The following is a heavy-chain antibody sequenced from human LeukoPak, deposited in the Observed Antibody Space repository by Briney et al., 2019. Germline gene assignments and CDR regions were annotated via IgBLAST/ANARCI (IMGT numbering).Heavy chain of an antibody. CDR3: ARGPQGYNPIASVGAFDI. D-gene: IGHD5-24*01. CDR1: GGSISSGSYY. J-gene: IGHJ3*02. V-gene: IGHV4-61*02. Sequence: SETLSLTCTVSGGSISSGSYYWSWTRQPAGKGLEWIGRIYTSGSTNYNPSLKSRVTISVDTSKNQFSLKLSPVTAADTAVYYCARGPQGYNPIASVGAFDIWGQGTMVTVSS. CDR2: IYTSGST.